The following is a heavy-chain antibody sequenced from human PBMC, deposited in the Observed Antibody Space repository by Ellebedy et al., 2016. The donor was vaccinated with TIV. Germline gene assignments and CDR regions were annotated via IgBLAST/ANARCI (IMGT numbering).Heavy chain of an antibody. CDR2: IWYDGSNK. D-gene: IGHD2-15*01. Sequence: GGSLRLSXAASGFTFSSYGMHWVRQAPGKGLEWVAVIWYDGSNKYYADSVKGRFTISRDNSKNTLYLQMNSLRAEDTAVYYCARDCSGGSCPLLFDYWGQGTLVTVSS. V-gene: IGHV3-33*01. J-gene: IGHJ4*02. CDR1: GFTFSSYG. CDR3: ARDCSGGSCPLLFDY.